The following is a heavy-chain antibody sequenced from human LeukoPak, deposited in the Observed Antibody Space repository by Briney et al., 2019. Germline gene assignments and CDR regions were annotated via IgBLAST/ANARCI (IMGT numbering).Heavy chain of an antibody. V-gene: IGHV3-53*05. Sequence: AGSLRLSCPVSGLTVNSNYMSWVRQAPGQGLEWVSLLHPGGRTYYADSVKGRFTIFRDNAKNTLHLQVDSLRVEDTAVYFCARDAGGGYDSYGLDVWGHGTTVTVAS. CDR3: ARDAGGGYDSYGLDV. J-gene: IGHJ6*02. CDR1: GLTVNSNY. CDR2: LHPGGRT. D-gene: IGHD5-12*01.